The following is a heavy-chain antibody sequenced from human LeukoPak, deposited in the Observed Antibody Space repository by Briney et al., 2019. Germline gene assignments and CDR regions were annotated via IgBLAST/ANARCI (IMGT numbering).Heavy chain of an antibody. CDR2: IYSGGST. J-gene: IGHJ6*03. D-gene: IGHD3-22*01. Sequence: GGSLRLSCAASGFTVSSNYMSWVRQAPGKGLEWVSVIYSGGSTYYADSVKGRFTISRDNSKNTLYLQMNSLRADDTAVYYCARGVIRYYDSSGPSYYYYMDVWGKGTTVTVSS. CDR1: GFTVSSNY. CDR3: ARGVIRYYDSSGPSYYYYMDV. V-gene: IGHV3-53*01.